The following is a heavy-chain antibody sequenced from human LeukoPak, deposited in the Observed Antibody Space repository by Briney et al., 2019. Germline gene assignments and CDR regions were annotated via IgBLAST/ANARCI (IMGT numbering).Heavy chain of an antibody. Sequence: GGSLRLSCAASGFTFTSYAMNWVRQAPGKGLEWVSGISRSSGGSTYYADSVKGRFTISRDNSKNTLYLQMNTLRAEDTAVYHCVKSYYFDGSGFYPFDYWGQGTLVTVSS. CDR2: ISRSSGGST. V-gene: IGHV3-23*01. J-gene: IGHJ4*02. CDR3: VKSYYFDGSGFYPFDY. D-gene: IGHD3-22*01. CDR1: GFTFTSYA.